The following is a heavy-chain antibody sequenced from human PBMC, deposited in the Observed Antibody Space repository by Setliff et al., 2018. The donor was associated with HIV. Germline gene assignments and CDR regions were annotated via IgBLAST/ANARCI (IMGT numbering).Heavy chain of an antibody. CDR3: AREGGSYYWFDY. V-gene: IGHV4-4*07. CDR1: GVSIPTNY. J-gene: IGHJ4*02. CDR2: IYHSGGT. Sequence: PSETLSLTCNISGVSIPTNYWNWIRQPAGKGLEWIGRIYHSGGTHYNPSLKSRVTISVDTSKNQFSLKLSSVTAADTAVYYCAREGGSYYWFDYWGQGTLVTVSS. D-gene: IGHD1-26*01.